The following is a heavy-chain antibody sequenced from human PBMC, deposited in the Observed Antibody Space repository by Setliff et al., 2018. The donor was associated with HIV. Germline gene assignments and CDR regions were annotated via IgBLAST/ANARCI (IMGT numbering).Heavy chain of an antibody. J-gene: IGHJ4*02. CDR3: ARVLEQVVSDY. CDR1: GGSFSGYY. V-gene: IGHV4-34*01. CDR2: INHSGST. Sequence: PSETLSLTCAVYGGSFSGYYWSWIRQPPGKGLEWIGEINHSGSTNYNPSLKSRVAISVDTSKNQFSVKLSSVTAADTAVYYCARVLEQVVSDYWGQGTLVTVSS. D-gene: IGHD6-6*01.